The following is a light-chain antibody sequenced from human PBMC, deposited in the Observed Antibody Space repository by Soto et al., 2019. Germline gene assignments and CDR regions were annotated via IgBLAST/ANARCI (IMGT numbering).Light chain of an antibody. Sequence: EFVLTQPPGTLSLSPGERATLSCRARQSVSSSYLAWYQQKPGQAPRLLXYGASSRATGIPDRFSGSGSGTDFTLTISRLEPEDFAVYYCQKYGSSPRWTFGQGTKVDI. J-gene: IGKJ1*01. CDR1: QSVSSSY. V-gene: IGKV3-20*01. CDR3: QKYGSSPRWT. CDR2: GAS.